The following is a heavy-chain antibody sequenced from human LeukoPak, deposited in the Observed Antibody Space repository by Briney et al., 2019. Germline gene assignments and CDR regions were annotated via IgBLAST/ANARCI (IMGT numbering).Heavy chain of an antibody. V-gene: IGHV1-18*01. CDR3: ARYGYDSSGYYRRKDY. CDR1: GYTFTSYG. CDR2: ISAYNGNT. D-gene: IGHD3-22*01. Sequence: ASVKVSCKASGYTFTSYGISWVRQAPGRGLEWMGWISAYNGNTNYAQKLQGRVTMTTDTSTSTAYMELRSLRSDDTAVYYCARYGYDSSGYYRRKDYWGQGTLVTVSS. J-gene: IGHJ4*02.